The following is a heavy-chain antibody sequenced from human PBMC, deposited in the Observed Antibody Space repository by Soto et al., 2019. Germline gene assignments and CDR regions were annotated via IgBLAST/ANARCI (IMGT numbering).Heavy chain of an antibody. J-gene: IGHJ6*03. Sequence: QVQLQESGPGLVEPSETLSLICTVSGASIRNYYWSWIRQPPGKGLEWIGYMYYSGSTSYTPSLKSRVTTSVSTAKNPFSLKLSTVTATDTAVYYWPRTKVADGDYFYYMDVWGKGTAVTVSS. CDR2: MYYSGST. V-gene: IGHV4-59*08. D-gene: IGHD6-13*01. CDR1: GASIRNYY. CDR3: PRTKVADGDYFYYMDV.